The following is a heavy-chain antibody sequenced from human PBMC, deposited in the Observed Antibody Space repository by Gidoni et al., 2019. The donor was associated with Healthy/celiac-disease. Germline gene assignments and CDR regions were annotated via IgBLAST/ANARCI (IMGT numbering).Heavy chain of an antibody. J-gene: IGHJ3*02. CDR3: ARDLGITIFGVVIIANAFDI. CDR1: GGTFSSYA. Sequence: QVQLVQSGAEVKKPGSSVKVSCKASGGTFSSYAISWVRQAPGQGLEWMGGILPIFGTANYAQKFQGRVTITADESTSTAYMELSSLRSEDTAVYYCARDLGITIFGVVIIANAFDIWGQGTMVTVSS. CDR2: ILPIFGTA. D-gene: IGHD3-3*01. V-gene: IGHV1-69*01.